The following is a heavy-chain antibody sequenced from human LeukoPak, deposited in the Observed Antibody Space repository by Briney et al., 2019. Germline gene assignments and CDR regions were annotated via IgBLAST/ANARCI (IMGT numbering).Heavy chain of an antibody. J-gene: IGHJ4*02. CDR2: MHPKSGGT. D-gene: IGHD5-18*01. V-gene: IGHV1-2*02. CDR3: GRLGYRSPSRH. CDR1: GYTFSLNY. Sequence: RASVKVSCKVSGYTFSLNYMHWVRQAPGQGLEWLGWMHPKSGGTRYAQNFQDRVTMTRDTSISTAYMELNRLTSDDTAVYYCGRLGYRSPSRHWGQGTLVTVSS.